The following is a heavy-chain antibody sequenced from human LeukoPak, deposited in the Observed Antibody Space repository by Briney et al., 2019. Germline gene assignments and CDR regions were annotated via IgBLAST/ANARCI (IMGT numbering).Heavy chain of an antibody. D-gene: IGHD3-3*01. CDR1: KFTFNSYS. CDR2: ISSSSNYI. V-gene: IGHV3-21*01. J-gene: IGHJ3*02. CDR3: AKDITIFGVVIIGAFDI. Sequence: GGSLRLSCAASKFTFNSYSMNWVRQAPGKGLAWVSSISSSSNYIYYADSVKGRFTISRDNSKNTLYLQMNSLRAEDTAVYYCAKDITIFGVVIIGAFDIWGQGTMVTVSS.